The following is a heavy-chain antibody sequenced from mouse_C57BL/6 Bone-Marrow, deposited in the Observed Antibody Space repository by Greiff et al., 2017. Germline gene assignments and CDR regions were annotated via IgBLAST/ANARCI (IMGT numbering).Heavy chain of an antibody. CDR1: GFTFSDFY. J-gene: IGHJ3*01. CDR3: AGDDYYGSSLAWFAY. CDR2: SSNKANDYTT. D-gene: IGHD1-1*01. Sequence: EVMLVESGGGLVQSGRSLRLSCATSGFTFSDFYMEWVRQAPGKGLEWIAASSNKANDYTTEYSASVKGRFIVSRDTSQSILYLQMNALRAEDTAIYYCAGDDYYGSSLAWFAYWGQGTLVTVSA. V-gene: IGHV7-1*01.